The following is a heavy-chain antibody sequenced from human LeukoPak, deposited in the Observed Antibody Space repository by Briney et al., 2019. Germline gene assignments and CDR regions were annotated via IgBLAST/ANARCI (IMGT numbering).Heavy chain of an antibody. CDR3: ARVGGSWYMDH. V-gene: IGHV4-4*07. Sequence: SETLSLTCTVSGDSINNYYWSWIRQPAGKGLEWIGRLYTSGSTYYNPSLKSRVTMSVDTSKKQFSLKLSSVTAADTAVYYCARVGGSWYMDHWGQGALVTVSS. D-gene: IGHD6-13*01. CDR2: LYTSGST. J-gene: IGHJ4*02. CDR1: GDSINNYY.